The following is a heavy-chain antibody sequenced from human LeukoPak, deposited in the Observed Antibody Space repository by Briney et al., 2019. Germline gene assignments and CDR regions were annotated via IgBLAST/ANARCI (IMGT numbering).Heavy chain of an antibody. Sequence: GGSLRLSCAASGFTFSTYGMSWVRQAPGKGLEWVSAISGRDTKTYYADSVRGRFTISRDNSKNTLYLQMNSLRADDTAIYYCAKRSDYGSNWNYLDYWGQGAPVTVSS. V-gene: IGHV3-23*01. D-gene: IGHD4-23*01. CDR1: GFTFSTYG. CDR3: AKRSDYGSNWNYLDY. J-gene: IGHJ4*02. CDR2: ISGRDTKT.